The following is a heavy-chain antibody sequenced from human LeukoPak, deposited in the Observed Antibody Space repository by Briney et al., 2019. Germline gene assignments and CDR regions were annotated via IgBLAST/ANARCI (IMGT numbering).Heavy chain of an antibody. CDR2: ISGSGGST. V-gene: IGHV3-23*01. CDR3: ARGGIAAAALFDP. D-gene: IGHD6-13*01. Sequence: GGSLRLSCAASGFTFSSYGMSWVRQAPGKGLEWVSAISGSGGSTYYADSVKGRFTISRDNSKNALYLQLNSLRAEDTAVYYCARGGIAAAALFDPWGQGTLVTVSS. J-gene: IGHJ5*02. CDR1: GFTFSSYG.